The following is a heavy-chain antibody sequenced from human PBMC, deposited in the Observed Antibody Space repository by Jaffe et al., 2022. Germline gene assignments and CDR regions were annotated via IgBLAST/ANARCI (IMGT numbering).Heavy chain of an antibody. CDR2: IIPILGIA. J-gene: IGHJ4*02. D-gene: IGHD2-21*01. CDR3: ARPRESGGGGGRRDY. V-gene: IGHV1-69*02. Sequence: QVQLVQSGAEVKKPGSSVKVSCKASGGTFSSYTISWVRQAPGQGLEWMGRIIPILGIANYAQKFQGRVTITADKSTSTAYMELSSLRSEDTAVYYCARPRESGGGGGRRDYWGQGTLVTVSS. CDR1: GGTFSSYT.